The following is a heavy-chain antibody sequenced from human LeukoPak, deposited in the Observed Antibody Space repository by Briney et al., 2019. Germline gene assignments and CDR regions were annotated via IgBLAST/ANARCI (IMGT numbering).Heavy chain of an antibody. J-gene: IGHJ4*02. V-gene: IGHV1-18*01. CDR1: GYTFTSCG. CDR3: ARAGIVGATTANDY. CDR2: ISGYNGNT. Sequence: ASVKVSCKASGYTFTSCGISWVRQAPGQGLEWMGWISGYNGNTNYAQKLQGRVTMTTDTSTSTAYMELRSLRSDDTAVYYCARAGIVGATTANDYWGQGTLVTVSS. D-gene: IGHD1-26*01.